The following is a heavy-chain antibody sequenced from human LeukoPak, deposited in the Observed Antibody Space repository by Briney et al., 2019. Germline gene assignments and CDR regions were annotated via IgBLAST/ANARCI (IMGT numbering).Heavy chain of an antibody. CDR1: GYTFTSYD. CDR2: MNPNSGNT. D-gene: IGHD3-3*01. CDR3: ARARRRFLEWLLSQYYFDY. Sequence: ASVKVSCKASGYTFTSYDINWVRQATGQGLEWMGWMNPNSGNTGYAQKFQGRVTTTRNTSISTAYMELSSLRSEDTAVYYCARARRRFLEWLLSQYYFDYWGQGTLVTVSS. V-gene: IGHV1-8*01. J-gene: IGHJ4*02.